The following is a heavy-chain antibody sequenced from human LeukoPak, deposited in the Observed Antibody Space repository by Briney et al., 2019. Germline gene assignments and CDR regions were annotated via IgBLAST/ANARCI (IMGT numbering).Heavy chain of an antibody. V-gene: IGHV3-7*04. CDR3: ARVLGTDEGADY. D-gene: IGHD1-7*01. CDR1: GFTFRNYS. Sequence: GGSLRLSCTASGFTFRNYSMNWVRQAPGKGLEWVANIKPDGSDTRYVDSVKGRFTIPRDNAKTSLFLQMDSLRAEDTAVYYCARVLGTDEGADYWGQGTLVTVSS. J-gene: IGHJ4*02. CDR2: IKPDGSDT.